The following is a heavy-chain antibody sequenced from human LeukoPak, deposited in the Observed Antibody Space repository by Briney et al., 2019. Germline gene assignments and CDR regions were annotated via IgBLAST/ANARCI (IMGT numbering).Heavy chain of an antibody. Sequence: GGSLRLSCAASGFTFSSYAMHWVRQAPGKGLEWVAVISYDGSNKYYADSVKGRFTISRDNSKNTLYLQMNSLRAEDTAVYYCARDHPPLYDSSGYLSDWGQGTLVTVSS. CDR3: ARDHPPLYDSSGYLSD. CDR1: GFTFSSYA. CDR2: ISYDGSNK. J-gene: IGHJ4*02. D-gene: IGHD3-22*01. V-gene: IGHV3-30*04.